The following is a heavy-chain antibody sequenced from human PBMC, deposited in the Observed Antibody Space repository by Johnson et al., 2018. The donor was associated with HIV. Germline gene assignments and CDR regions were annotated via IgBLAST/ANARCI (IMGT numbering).Heavy chain of an antibody. Sequence: MQLVESGGGLVQPGRSLRLSCAASGFTFSSYGMHWVRQAPGKGLQWVAYISGSGSKINHVDSVKGRFTISRDNAKNSLYLQMNSLRAEDTAVYYCASSLYYDYWSGYSNAFDIWGQGTKVTVSS. V-gene: IGHV3-48*03. D-gene: IGHD3-3*01. CDR3: ASSLYYDYWSGYSNAFDI. J-gene: IGHJ3*02. CDR1: GFTFSSYG. CDR2: ISGSGSKI.